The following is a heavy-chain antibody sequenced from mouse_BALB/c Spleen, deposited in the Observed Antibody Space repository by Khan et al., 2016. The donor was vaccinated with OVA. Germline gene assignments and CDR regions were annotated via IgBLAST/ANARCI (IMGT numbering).Heavy chain of an antibody. CDR3: ARLAYYYNSEGFAY. CDR2: ISSVGHYT. D-gene: IGHD1-1*02. J-gene: IGHJ3*01. CDR1: GFTFSTYG. V-gene: IGHV5-6*01. Sequence: EVELVESGGDLVKTGGSLKLSCAASGFTFSTYGMSWVRQTPDKRLEWVATISSVGHYTSYIDSLKGRFTISIDNAANILYLQMTSLRSEDTAMYYCARLAYYYNSEGFAYWGQGTLVTVSA.